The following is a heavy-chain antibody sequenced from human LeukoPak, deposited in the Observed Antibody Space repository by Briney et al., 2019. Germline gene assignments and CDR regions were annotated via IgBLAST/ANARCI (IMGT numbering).Heavy chain of an antibody. V-gene: IGHV4-34*01. CDR1: GGSFSGYY. Sequence: PSETLSLTCAVYGGSFSGYYWSWIRQPPGKGLEWIGEINHSGSTNYNPSLKSRVTMSVDTSKNQFSLKLSSVTAADTAVYYCARGRISFYYYDSSGYLDYWGQGTLVTVSS. J-gene: IGHJ4*02. D-gene: IGHD3-22*01. CDR3: ARGRISFYYYDSSGYLDY. CDR2: INHSGST.